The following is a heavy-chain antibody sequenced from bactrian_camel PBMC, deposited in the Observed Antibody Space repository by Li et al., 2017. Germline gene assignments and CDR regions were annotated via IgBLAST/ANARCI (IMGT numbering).Heavy chain of an antibody. V-gene: IGHV3S1*01. CDR1: GFTFSNAD. Sequence: HVQLVESGGGSVQPGRSLRLSCAASGFTFSNADMYWVRQAPGKGLEWVSNIDKSGSTTYYADSVKGRFAISRDNAKNTLYLQMDDLKTEDTAVYYCAAGGTYGGNYRDLRYWGQGTQVTVS. D-gene: IGHD6*01. J-gene: IGHJ4*01. CDR3: AAGGTYGGNYRDLRY. CDR2: IDKSGSTT.